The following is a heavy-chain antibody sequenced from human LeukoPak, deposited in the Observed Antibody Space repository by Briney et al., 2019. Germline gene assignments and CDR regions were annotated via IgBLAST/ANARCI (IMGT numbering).Heavy chain of an antibody. CDR3: ARIYYFGDNNWRYFDN. CDR1: GFTFNSYW. CDR2: INPDGSEK. Sequence: TGGSLRLSCAASGFTFNSYWMSWVRQAPGKGLEWVANINPDGSEKQYGDSVKGRFTTSRDNAQYSLYLQLNSLRAEDTAIYYCARIYYFGDNNWRYFDNWGQGTLVTVSS. D-gene: IGHD3-10*01. J-gene: IGHJ4*02. V-gene: IGHV3-7*01.